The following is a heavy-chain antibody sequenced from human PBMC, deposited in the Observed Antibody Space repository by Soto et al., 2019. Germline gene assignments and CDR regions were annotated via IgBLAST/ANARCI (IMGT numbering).Heavy chain of an antibody. D-gene: IGHD6-6*01. CDR3: ARGISARYYYYYGMDV. V-gene: IGHV4-34*01. CDR2: INHSGST. Sequence: SETLSLTCAVYGGSFSGYYWSWIRQPPGKGLEWIGEINHSGSTNYNPSLESRVTISVDTSKNQFSLKLSSVTAADTAVYYCARGISARYYYYYGMDVWGQGTTVTVSS. CDR1: GGSFSGYY. J-gene: IGHJ6*02.